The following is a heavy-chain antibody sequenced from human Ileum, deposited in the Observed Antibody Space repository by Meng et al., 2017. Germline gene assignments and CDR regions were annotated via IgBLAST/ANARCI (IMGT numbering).Heavy chain of an antibody. Sequence: QGKRQESGSGLVKLWGTLSLPCAVSGGSISRSNWWSWVGQPPGKGLEWIGEIYHSGSTNYNPSLKSRVTISVDKSKNQFSLKLSCVTAADTAVYYCARDSPGELAPTYYWGQGTLVTVSS. CDR2: IYHSGST. CDR1: GGSISRSNW. D-gene: IGHD3-10*01. V-gene: IGHV4-4*02. J-gene: IGHJ4*02. CDR3: ARDSPGELAPTYY.